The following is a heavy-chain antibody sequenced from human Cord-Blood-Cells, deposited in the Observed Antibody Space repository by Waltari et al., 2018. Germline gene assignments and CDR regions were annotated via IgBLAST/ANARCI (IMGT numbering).Heavy chain of an antibody. J-gene: IGHJ4*02. CDR2: SKPKSGGT. V-gene: IGHV1-2*02. CDR3: ARVGIYYYFDY. CDR1: GYTFTGYY. D-gene: IGHD5-12*01. Sequence: QVQLVQSGAEVKKPGASVKVSCKASGYTFTGYYMHWVRQAPGQGLEWMGWSKPKSGGTNYAKKFQGRVTMTRDTSISTAYMELSRLRSDDTAVYYCARVGIYYYFDYWGQGTLVTVSS.